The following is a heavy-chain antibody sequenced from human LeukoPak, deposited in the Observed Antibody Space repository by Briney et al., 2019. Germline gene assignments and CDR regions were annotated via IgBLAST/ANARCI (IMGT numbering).Heavy chain of an antibody. D-gene: IGHD3-9*01. J-gene: IGHJ4*02. CDR3: ARDVLRYFDGSTDY. Sequence: ASVKVSCKASGYTFTSYGISWVRQAPGQGLEWMGWINTNTGNPTYAQGFTGRFVFSLDTSVSTAYLQISSLKAEDTAVYYCARDVLRYFDGSTDYWGQGTLVTVSS. V-gene: IGHV7-4-1*02. CDR1: GYTFTSYG. CDR2: INTNTGNP.